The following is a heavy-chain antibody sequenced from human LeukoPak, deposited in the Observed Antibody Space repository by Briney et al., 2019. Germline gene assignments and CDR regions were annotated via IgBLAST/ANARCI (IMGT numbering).Heavy chain of an antibody. D-gene: IGHD3-3*01. Sequence: GGSLRLSCTTSGFSFNTYSMSWVRQAPGKGVEWVSASNDDTPYYTDSVKGRFTVSRDNSRDTLYLHLNSLRAEDTAIYYCAKEYDLWHEQGNWFDTWGQGVLVTVSS. CDR2: SNDDTP. J-gene: IGHJ5*02. CDR3: AKEYDLWHEQGNWFDT. V-gene: IGHV3-23*01. CDR1: GFSFNTYS.